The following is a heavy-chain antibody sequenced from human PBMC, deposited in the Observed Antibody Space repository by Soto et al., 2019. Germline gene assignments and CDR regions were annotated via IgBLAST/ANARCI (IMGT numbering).Heavy chain of an antibody. CDR2: INHSGST. J-gene: IGHJ5*02. Sequence: QVPLQQWGAGLLKPSETLSLTCAVYGGSFSDYYWSWIRQPPGKGLEWIGEINHSGSTNYNPSLKSRVTISVETSKNQFSLKLSSVTAADTAVYYCARGIAAAGSFNWFDPWGQGTLVTVSS. CDR3: ARGIAAAGSFNWFDP. D-gene: IGHD6-13*01. CDR1: GGSFSDYY. V-gene: IGHV4-34*01.